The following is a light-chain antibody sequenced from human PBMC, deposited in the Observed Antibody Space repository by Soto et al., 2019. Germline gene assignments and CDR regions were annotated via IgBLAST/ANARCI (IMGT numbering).Light chain of an antibody. V-gene: IGKV1-39*01. CDR3: QQSYSRPRT. CDR1: QSISSW. J-gene: IGKJ1*01. CDR2: AAS. Sequence: DIQMTQSPSTLSASVGDRVTITCRASQSISSWLAWYQQKPGEAPKLLIYAASSLQSGVPSRFSGSGSGTDFTLTIASLQPEDFATYFCQQSYSRPRTFGQGTKVDNK.